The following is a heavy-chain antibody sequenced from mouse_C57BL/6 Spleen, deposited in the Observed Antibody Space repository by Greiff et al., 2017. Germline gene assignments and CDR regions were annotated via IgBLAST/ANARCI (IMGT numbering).Heavy chain of an antibody. V-gene: IGHV1-50*01. CDR1: GYTFTSYW. Sequence: QVQLQQPGAELVKPGASVKLSCKASGYTFTSYWMQWVKQRPGQGLEWIGEIDPSDSYTNYNQKFKVKATLTVDTSSSTTYMQLSSLTSEDAAVYYCARREGLLRGFAYWGQGTLVTVSA. CDR2: IDPSDSYT. J-gene: IGHJ3*01. D-gene: IGHD1-1*01. CDR3: ARREGLLRGFAY.